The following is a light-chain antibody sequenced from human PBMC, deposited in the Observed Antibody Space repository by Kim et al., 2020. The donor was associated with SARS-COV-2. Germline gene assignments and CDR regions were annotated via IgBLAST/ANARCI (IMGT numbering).Light chain of an antibody. CDR3: QQYNSIPYT. CDR1: QSISSW. V-gene: IGKV1-5*01. J-gene: IGKJ2*01. Sequence: SASVGDRVTITCRASQSISSWLAWYQQKPGKAPKLLIYDASSLESGVPSRFSGSGSGTEFTLTISSLQPDDFATYYCQQYNSIPYTFGQGTKLEI. CDR2: DAS.